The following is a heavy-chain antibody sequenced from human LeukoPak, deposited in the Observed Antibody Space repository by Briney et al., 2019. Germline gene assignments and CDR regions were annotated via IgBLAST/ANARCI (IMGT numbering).Heavy chain of an antibody. D-gene: IGHD5-18*01. CDR3: TTGTWIQLWLADY. Sequence: GGSLRLSCAASGFTFSSHWMHWVRQAPGKGLEWVGHIKTKTDGGTTDYAAPVKGRFTISRDDSKNTLYLQMNSLKTEDTALYYCTTGTWIQLWLADYWGQGTLVTVSS. CDR2: IKTKTDGGTT. V-gene: IGHV3-15*01. CDR1: GFTFSSHW. J-gene: IGHJ4*02.